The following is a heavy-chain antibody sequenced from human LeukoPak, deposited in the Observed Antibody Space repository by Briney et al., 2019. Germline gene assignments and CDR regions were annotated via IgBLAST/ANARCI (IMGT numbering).Heavy chain of an antibody. CDR1: GYTFTSYD. D-gene: IGHD3-9*01. Sequence: ASVKVSCKASGYTFTSYDINWVRQATGQGLEWMGWMNPNSGNTGYAQKFQGRVTMTEDTSTDTAYMELSSLRSEDTAVYYCAAQYDILTGRVDYWGQGNLVTVSS. CDR3: AAQYDILTGRVDY. CDR2: MNPNSGNT. J-gene: IGHJ4*02. V-gene: IGHV1-8*01.